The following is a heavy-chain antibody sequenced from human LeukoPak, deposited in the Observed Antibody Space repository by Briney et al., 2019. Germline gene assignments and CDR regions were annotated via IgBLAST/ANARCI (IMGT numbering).Heavy chain of an antibody. J-gene: IGHJ4*02. CDR2: IYYSGST. Sequence: SETLSLTCTVSGGSISSYYWSWIRQPPGKGLEWIGYIYYSGSTNYNPSLKSRVTISVDTSKNQFSLKLSSVTAADTAVYYCARASYYDFWSGYPSSFDYWGQGTLVTVSS. D-gene: IGHD3-3*01. CDR3: ARASYYDFWSGYPSSFDY. CDR1: GGSISSYY. V-gene: IGHV4-59*01.